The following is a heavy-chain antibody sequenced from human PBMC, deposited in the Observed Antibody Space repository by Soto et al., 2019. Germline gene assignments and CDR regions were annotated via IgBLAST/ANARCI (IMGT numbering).Heavy chain of an antibody. CDR1: GFTLSTYA. D-gene: IGHD3-3*01. CDR3: AKALPFYDFWSGYSTATFDI. CDR2: ISGSGDTT. V-gene: IGHV3-23*01. Sequence: EAQLLESGGGLVQPGGSLRLSCAASGFTLSTYAMTWVRQAPGKGLEWVSSISGSGDTTYYSDSVKGRFTISRDNSKSTLYLQMNSLRAEDTAVYYCAKALPFYDFWSGYSTATFDIWGQGTMVTVSS. J-gene: IGHJ3*02.